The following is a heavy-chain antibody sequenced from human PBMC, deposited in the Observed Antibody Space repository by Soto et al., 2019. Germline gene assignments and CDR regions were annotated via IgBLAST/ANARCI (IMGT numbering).Heavy chain of an antibody. D-gene: IGHD3-3*02. CDR3: ARLARGYFAY. CDR2: IYYSGTT. J-gene: IGHJ4*02. CDR1: GGSMRSYY. V-gene: IGHV4-59*01. Sequence: SETLSLTCTVSGGSMRSYYWSWIRQSPGKGLEWIGYIYYSGTTNYNPSLKSRVTISLDTSKNQLFLKLSSVTAADTAVYYCARLARGYFAYWGQGSLVTVSS.